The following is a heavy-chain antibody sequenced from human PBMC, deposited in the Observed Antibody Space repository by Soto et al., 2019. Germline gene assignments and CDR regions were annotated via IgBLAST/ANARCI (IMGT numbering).Heavy chain of an antibody. Sequence: QITLKESGPPLVKPTQTLTLTCTFSGFSLSTNGLGVGWIRQPPGQALEWLALIYWDDDKRYRPALKSRLTIAKDTSKNQVVLTMTNMDPVDTATYYCAHRLRGNYAFDIWGQGTMVTVS. J-gene: IGHJ3*02. CDR3: AHRLRGNYAFDI. CDR2: IYWDDDK. D-gene: IGHD4-4*01. V-gene: IGHV2-5*02. CDR1: GFSLSTNGLG.